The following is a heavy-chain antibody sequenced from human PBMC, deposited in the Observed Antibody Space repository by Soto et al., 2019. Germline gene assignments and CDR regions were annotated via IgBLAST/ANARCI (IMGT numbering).Heavy chain of an antibody. D-gene: IGHD5-12*01. CDR1: GGTFSSYA. J-gene: IGHJ5*02. CDR2: IIPIFGTA. Sequence: GASVKVSCKASGGTFSSYAISWVRQAPGQGLEWMGGIIPIFGTANYAQKFQGRVTITADESTSTAYMELSSLRSEDTAVYYCAREVLEGGLQLWFDPWGQGTLVTVSS. V-gene: IGHV1-69*13. CDR3: AREVLEGGLQLWFDP.